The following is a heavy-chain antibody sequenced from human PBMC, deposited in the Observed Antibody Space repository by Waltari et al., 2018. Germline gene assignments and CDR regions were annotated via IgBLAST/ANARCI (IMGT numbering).Heavy chain of an antibody. Sequence: QVQLQESGPGLVKPSETLSLTCTVSGGSISSYYWSWIRQPPGKGLEWIGYIYYSGSTNSNPSLKIRVTISVATSKNQFSLKLSSLTAADTAVYYCARAPYYYGSGSPLLYYYGMDVWGHGTTVTVSS. J-gene: IGHJ6*02. D-gene: IGHD3-10*01. CDR1: GGSISSYY. CDR3: ARAPYYYGSGSPLLYYYGMDV. CDR2: IYYSGST. V-gene: IGHV4-59*01.